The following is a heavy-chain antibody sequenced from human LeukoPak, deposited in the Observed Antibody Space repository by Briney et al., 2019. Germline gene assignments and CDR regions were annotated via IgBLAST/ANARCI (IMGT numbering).Heavy chain of an antibody. CDR1: GGTFSSYA. D-gene: IGHD1-26*01. J-gene: IGHJ6*02. CDR2: IIPIFGTA. CDR3: ARRSDLDYYYYAMDV. V-gene: IGHV1-69*13. Sequence: GASVKVSCKASGGTFSSYAISWVRQAPGQGLEWMGGIIPIFGTANYAQKFQDRVMITADESTSTAYMELSSLRSEDTAIYYCARRSDLDYYYYAMDVWGQGTTVTVSS.